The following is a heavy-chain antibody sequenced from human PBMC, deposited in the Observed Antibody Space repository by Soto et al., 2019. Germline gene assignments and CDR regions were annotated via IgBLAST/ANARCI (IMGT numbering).Heavy chain of an antibody. Sequence: WASVKVSCNASGYTFTGYYMHWVRQAPGQGLEWMGWINPNSGGTNYAQKFQGRVIMTRDTSISTAYMELSRLRSDDTAVYYCARASRIMITFGGVIGPGYWGQGTMVTVS. J-gene: IGHJ4*02. CDR2: INPNSGGT. CDR3: ARASRIMITFGGVIGPGY. V-gene: IGHV1-2*02. D-gene: IGHD3-16*02. CDR1: GYTFTGYY.